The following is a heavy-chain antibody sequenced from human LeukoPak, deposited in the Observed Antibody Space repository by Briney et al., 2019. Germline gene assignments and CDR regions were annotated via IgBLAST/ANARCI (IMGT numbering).Heavy chain of an antibody. V-gene: IGHV1-18*01. CDR1: GYTFTSYG. J-gene: IGHJ4*02. CDR3: ARDGDSSGRGSDY. CDR2: ISAYNGNT. Sequence: GASVKVSCKASGYTFTSYGISWVRQAPGQGLEWMGWISAYNGNTNYAQKFQGRVTMTTDTSTSTVYMELTSLRSDDTAVYYCARDGDSSGRGSDYWGQGTLVTVS. D-gene: IGHD6-19*01.